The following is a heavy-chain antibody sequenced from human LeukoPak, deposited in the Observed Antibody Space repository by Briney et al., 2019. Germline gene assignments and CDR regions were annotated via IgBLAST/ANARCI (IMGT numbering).Heavy chain of an antibody. CDR1: GGSISSYY. D-gene: IGHD2-15*01. CDR2: IYYSGST. V-gene: IGHV4-59*01. J-gene: IGHJ4*02. CDR3: ARDRSATHFDY. Sequence: SETLSLTRTVSGGSISSYYWSWIRQPPGKGLEWIGYIYYSGSTNYNPSLKSRVTISVDTSKNQFSLKLSSGTAADTAVYYCARDRSATHFDYWGQGTLVTVSS.